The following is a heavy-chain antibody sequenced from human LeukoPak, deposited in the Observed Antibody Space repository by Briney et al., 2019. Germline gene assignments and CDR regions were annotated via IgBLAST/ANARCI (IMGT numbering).Heavy chain of an antibody. V-gene: IGHV3-30-3*01. CDR1: GFTFSSYA. Sequence: GGSLRLSCAASGFTFSSYAMHWVRQAPGKGLEWVAVISYDGSNKYYADSVKGRFTISRDSSKNTLYLQMNSLRAEDTAVYYCAREDITMIVVVITFAAFDIWGQGTMVTVSS. J-gene: IGHJ3*02. CDR2: ISYDGSNK. CDR3: AREDITMIVVVITFAAFDI. D-gene: IGHD3-22*01.